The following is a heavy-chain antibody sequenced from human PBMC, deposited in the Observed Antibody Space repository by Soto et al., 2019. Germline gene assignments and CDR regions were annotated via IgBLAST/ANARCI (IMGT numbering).Heavy chain of an antibody. D-gene: IGHD1-26*01. J-gene: IGHJ6*02. V-gene: IGHV1-69*01. Sequence: QVQLVQSGAEVKKPGYSGKVSCKASGGTFSSYAISWVRQAPRQGLEWTGGFIPIFGRANYAQKFQGRVTINADESTSTAYMELSSLSSEDTAVYYCARLGWDLRSYYYGMDVWGQGTTVTVSS. CDR3: ARLGWDLRSYYYGMDV. CDR1: GGTFSSYA. CDR2: FIPIFGRA.